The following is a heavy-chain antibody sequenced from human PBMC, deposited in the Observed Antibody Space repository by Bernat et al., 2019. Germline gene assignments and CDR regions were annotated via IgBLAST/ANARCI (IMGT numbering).Heavy chain of an antibody. CDR1: DDSISSSY. Sequence: QLQLQESGPGLVKPSETLSLTCTVSDDSISSSYWSWIRQPPGKGLEWIGYMSDSGTTNYNPSLKSRVTISVDTSKNQFSLKLDPVTAADTAVYYCARHGSGHDGSSWFGPWGQGTLVTVSS. J-gene: IGHJ5*02. D-gene: IGHD2-15*01. V-gene: IGHV4-59*08. CDR3: ARHGSGHDGSSWFGP. CDR2: MSDSGTT.